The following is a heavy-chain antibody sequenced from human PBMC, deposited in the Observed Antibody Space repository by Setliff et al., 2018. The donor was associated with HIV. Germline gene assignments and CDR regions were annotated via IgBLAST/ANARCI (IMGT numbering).Heavy chain of an antibody. V-gene: IGHV1-18*01. Sequence: ASVKVSCKTSGGTLSNYVITWVRQAPGQGLEWRGMIIPYNGHTNFAQKFQGRVTMTEDTSTDTAYMELSSLRSEDTAVYYCATIDSGYSYWGQGTLVTVSS. CDR1: GGTLSNYV. J-gene: IGHJ4*02. CDR3: ATIDSGYSY. D-gene: IGHD3-22*01. CDR2: IIPYNGHT.